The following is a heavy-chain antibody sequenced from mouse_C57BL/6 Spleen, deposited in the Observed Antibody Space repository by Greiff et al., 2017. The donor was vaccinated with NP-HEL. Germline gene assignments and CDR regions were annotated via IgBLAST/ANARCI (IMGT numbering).Heavy chain of an antibody. CDR1: GYSITSGYY. Sequence: EVQLQQSGPGLVKPSQSLSLTCSVTGYSITSGYYWNWIRQFPGNKLEWMGYISYDGSNNYNPSLKNRISITRDTSKNQFFLKLNSVTTEDTATYYCAQGYYFDYWGQGTTLTVSS. CDR3: AQGYYFDY. CDR2: ISYDGSN. V-gene: IGHV3-6*01. J-gene: IGHJ2*01.